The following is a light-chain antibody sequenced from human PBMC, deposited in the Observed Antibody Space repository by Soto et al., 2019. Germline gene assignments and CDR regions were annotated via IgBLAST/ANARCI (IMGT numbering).Light chain of an antibody. J-gene: IGKJ4*01. CDR1: QGISTY. CDR3: QQANSHPLT. Sequence: DIQMTQSPSSVSASVGDRVTMTCRASQGISTYLAWYQQKPRKAPKLLIFAASSLQSGVPSRFSGSGSGTEFTLTISSLQPEDFATYYCQQANSHPLTFGGGTKVDIK. V-gene: IGKV1-12*01. CDR2: AAS.